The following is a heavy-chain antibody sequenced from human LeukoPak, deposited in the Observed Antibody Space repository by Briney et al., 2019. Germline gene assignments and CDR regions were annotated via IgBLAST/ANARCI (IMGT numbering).Heavy chain of an antibody. CDR1: GYSISSSYY. Sequence: SETLSLTCTVSGYSISSSYYWGWIRQPPGKGLEWIGSIYHTGGTYYNPSLKSRVTISVDTSKNQFSLKLSSVTAADTAVYYCARDGPTYYYDTSGYYFAHWGQGTLVTVSS. CDR3: ARDGPTYYYDTSGYYFAH. J-gene: IGHJ4*02. D-gene: IGHD3-22*01. V-gene: IGHV4-38-2*02. CDR2: IYHTGGT.